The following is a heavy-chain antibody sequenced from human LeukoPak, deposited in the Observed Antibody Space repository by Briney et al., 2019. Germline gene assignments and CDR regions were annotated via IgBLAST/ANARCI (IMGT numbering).Heavy chain of an antibody. D-gene: IGHD5-24*01. V-gene: IGHV3-53*01. Sequence: GGSLRLSCAASGFTVSSNYMSWVRQAPGKGLEWVSVIYSGGSTYYADSVKGRFTISRDNSKNTLYLQMNSLRAEDTAVYYCARVRYLWLQEAWGQGTLVTVSS. CDR3: ARVRYLWLQEA. CDR1: GFTVSSNY. CDR2: IYSGGST. J-gene: IGHJ5*02.